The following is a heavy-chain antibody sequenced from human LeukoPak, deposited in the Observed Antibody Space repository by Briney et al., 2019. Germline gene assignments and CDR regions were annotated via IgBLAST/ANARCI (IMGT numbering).Heavy chain of an antibody. D-gene: IGHD1-1*01. V-gene: IGHV3-21*04. CDR2: ISSSSSYI. CDR1: GFTFSSYS. CDR3: AAKAGNHQERVSLDY. Sequence: GGSLRLSCVASGFTFSSYSMKWVRQAPGKGLEWVSSISSSSSYIDYADSVKGRFTVSRDYDKSTVYLEMHSLRVDDAAVYYCAAKAGNHQERVSLDYWGQGVLVTVSS. J-gene: IGHJ4*02.